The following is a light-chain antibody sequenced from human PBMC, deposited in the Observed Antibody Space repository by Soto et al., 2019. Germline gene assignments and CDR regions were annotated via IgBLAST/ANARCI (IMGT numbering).Light chain of an antibody. CDR2: DAS. CDR3: QRRSARPPT. V-gene: IGKV3-11*01. CDR1: QSVSSN. J-gene: IGKJ5*01. Sequence: EIVMTQSPATLSVSPGERATLSCRASQSVSSNLAWYQQKPGQAPRLLIYDASNRATGIPARFSGSGSGTDFTLTISSLEPEEFGVEYGQRRSARPPTFGQGTRLEIK.